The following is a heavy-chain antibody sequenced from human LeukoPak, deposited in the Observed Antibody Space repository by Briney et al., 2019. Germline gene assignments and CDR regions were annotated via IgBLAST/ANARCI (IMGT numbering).Heavy chain of an antibody. Sequence: GESLKISCKGSGYSFTSYWIGWVRQMPGKGLEWMGIIYPGDSDTRYSPSFQGQVTISADKSISTAYLQWSSLKASDTAMYYCARWIPGSAAGFNAFDIWGQGTMVTVSS. CDR2: IYPGDSDT. CDR3: ARWIPGSAAGFNAFDI. J-gene: IGHJ3*02. D-gene: IGHD6-13*01. V-gene: IGHV5-51*01. CDR1: GYSFTSYW.